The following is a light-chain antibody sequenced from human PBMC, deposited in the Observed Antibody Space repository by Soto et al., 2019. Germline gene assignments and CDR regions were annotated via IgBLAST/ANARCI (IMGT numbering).Light chain of an antibody. CDR3: QQYYSTHLT. Sequence: DIVMTQSPDSLAVSLGERATINCKSSQSVLYSSNNKNYLAWYQQKPGQPPKLLIYWASTRESGVPHRFSGSGSGTDFTLTISSLQAEDVALYYCQQYYSTHLTFGPGTKVDIK. CDR1: QSVLYSSNNKNY. J-gene: IGKJ3*01. CDR2: WAS. V-gene: IGKV4-1*01.